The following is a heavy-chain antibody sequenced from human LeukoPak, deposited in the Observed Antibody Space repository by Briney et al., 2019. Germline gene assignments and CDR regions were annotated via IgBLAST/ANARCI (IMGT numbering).Heavy chain of an antibody. CDR3: ARDRGIMDV. J-gene: IGHJ6*04. V-gene: IGHV4-61*02. CDR2: IYTSGST. CDR1: GGSISSGSYY. Sequence: SETLSLTCTVSGGSISSGSYYWSWIRQPAGKGLEWIGRIYTSGSTNYNPSLKSRVTISVDTSKNRFSLKLSSVTAADTAVYYCARDRGIMDVWGKGTTVTISS.